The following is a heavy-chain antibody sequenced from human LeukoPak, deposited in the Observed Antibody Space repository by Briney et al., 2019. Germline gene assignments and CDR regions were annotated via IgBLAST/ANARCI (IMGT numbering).Heavy chain of an antibody. D-gene: IGHD3-9*01. V-gene: IGHV1-69*01. Sequence: SVKVSCKASGGTFSSYAISWVRQAPGQGLEWMGGIIPIFGTANYAQKFQGRVTITADESTSTAYMELSSLRSGDTAVYYCARPLERYLDWLSPFDYWGQGTLVTVSS. CDR3: ARPLERYLDWLSPFDY. CDR2: IIPIFGTA. CDR1: GGTFSSYA. J-gene: IGHJ4*02.